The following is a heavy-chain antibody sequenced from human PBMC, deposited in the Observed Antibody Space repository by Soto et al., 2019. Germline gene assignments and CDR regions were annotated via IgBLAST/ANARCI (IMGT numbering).Heavy chain of an antibody. D-gene: IGHD1-26*01. CDR2: IYPGDSDT. J-gene: IGHJ3*02. Sequence: PGESLKISCKGSGYSFTKYWIAWVRQMPGKGLEWMGIIYPGDSDTRYSPSFQGQVIISVDKSTDTAYVHWISLKASDTAMYYCARPRAVGATDAFNIWGQGTMVTVSS. CDR1: GYSFTKYW. CDR3: ARPRAVGATDAFNI. V-gene: IGHV5-51*01.